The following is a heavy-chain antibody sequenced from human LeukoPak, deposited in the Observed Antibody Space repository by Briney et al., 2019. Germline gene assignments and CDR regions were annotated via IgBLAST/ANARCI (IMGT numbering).Heavy chain of an antibody. V-gene: IGHV3-21*01. CDR3: ERGPALQAY. D-gene: IGHD2-2*02. J-gene: IGHJ4*02. Sequence: GGSLRLSCAAPGFTFSSYSMNWVRQAPGKGLEWVSSISSSSSYIYYADSVKGRFTISRDNAQNTLYLQMNSLRAEDTAVYYCERGPALQAYGGQGPLVTVSS. CDR2: ISSSSSYI. CDR1: GFTFSSYS.